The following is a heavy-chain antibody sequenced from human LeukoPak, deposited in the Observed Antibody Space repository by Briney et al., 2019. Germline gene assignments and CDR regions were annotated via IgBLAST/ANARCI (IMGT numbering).Heavy chain of an antibody. Sequence: ASVKVSCKASGYTFITYYIHWVRQAPGQGLEWMGIINPSGASASYAQKFRGRVNMTRDTSTSTVYMELRSLRTEDTAVYYCARDVDYGDYELGYWGQGTLVTVSS. V-gene: IGHV1-46*01. CDR1: GYTFITYY. D-gene: IGHD4-17*01. J-gene: IGHJ4*02. CDR2: INPSGASA. CDR3: ARDVDYGDYELGY.